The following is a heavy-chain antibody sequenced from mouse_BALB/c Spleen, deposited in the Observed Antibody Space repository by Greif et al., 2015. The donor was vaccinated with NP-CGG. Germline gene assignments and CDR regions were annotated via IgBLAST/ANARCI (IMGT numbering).Heavy chain of an antibody. CDR3: ARDDGYWYFDV. CDR2: SRNKANDYTT. J-gene: IGHJ1*01. V-gene: IGHV7-1*02. CDR1: GFTFSDFY. Sequence: EVKVVESGGGLVQPGGSLRLSCATSGFTFSDFYMEWVRQPPGKRLEWITASRNKANDYTTEYSASVKGRFIVSRDTSQSILYLQMNALRAEDTAIYYCARDDGYWYFDVWGAGPRSPSPQ. D-gene: IGHD1-1*02.